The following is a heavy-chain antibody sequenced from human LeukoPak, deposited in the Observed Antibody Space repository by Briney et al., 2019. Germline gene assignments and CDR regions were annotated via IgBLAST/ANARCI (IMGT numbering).Heavy chain of an antibody. D-gene: IGHD5-24*01. J-gene: IGHJ4*02. V-gene: IGHV3-23*01. Sequence: GGSLRLSCAASGFTFSSYAMSWVRQAPGKGLEWVSAISGSGGSTYYADSVKGRFTISRDNSKNTLYLQMNSLRAEDTAVYYFAKGTELGNGKNYEFFDYGGQGPLVTVSS. CDR1: GFTFSSYA. CDR3: AKGTELGNGKNYEFFDY. CDR2: ISGSGGST.